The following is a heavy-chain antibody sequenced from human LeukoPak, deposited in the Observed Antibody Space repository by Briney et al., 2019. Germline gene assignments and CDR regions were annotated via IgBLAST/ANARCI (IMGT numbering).Heavy chain of an antibody. CDR3: ARLTPGKNWFDP. J-gene: IGHJ5*02. Sequence: SETLSLTCAVSGYSINGAYYWGWIRQPPGKGLEWIGSMYHSGITYYNPSLKSRVTISVDTSKNQFSLKLNSVTAADTAVYYCARLTPGKNWFDPWGQGTLVTVSS. CDR2: MYHSGIT. V-gene: IGHV4-38-2*01. CDR1: GYSINGAYY. D-gene: IGHD3-10*01.